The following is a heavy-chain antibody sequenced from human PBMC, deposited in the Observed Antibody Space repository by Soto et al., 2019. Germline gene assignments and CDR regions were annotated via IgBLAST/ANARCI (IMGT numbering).Heavy chain of an antibody. CDR2: IWYDGSNK. J-gene: IGHJ4*02. V-gene: IGHV3-33*01. CDR1: GFTFSSYG. Sequence: PGGSLRLSCAASGFTFSSYGMHWVRQAPGKGLEWVAVIWYDGSNKYYADSVKGRFTISRDNSKNTLYLQMNSLRAEDTAVYYCARDKEQWQLDYWGQGTLVTVSS. D-gene: IGHD6-19*01. CDR3: ARDKEQWQLDY.